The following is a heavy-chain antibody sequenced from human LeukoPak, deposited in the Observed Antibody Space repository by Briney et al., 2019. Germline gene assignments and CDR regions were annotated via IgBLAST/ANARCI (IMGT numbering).Heavy chain of an antibody. D-gene: IGHD6-13*01. V-gene: IGHV1-2*02. CDR3: VRDSRAAAGTGG. CDR2: INPKSGGT. Sequence: GASVKVSCKASGYTFTGYYMLWVRQAPGQGLEWMVWINPKSGGTNYAQNFQGRVTRTRDTSISTAYIELSGLRSDERAVYYCVRDSRAAAGTGGWGRGTLVTVSS. J-gene: IGHJ4*02. CDR1: GYTFTGYY.